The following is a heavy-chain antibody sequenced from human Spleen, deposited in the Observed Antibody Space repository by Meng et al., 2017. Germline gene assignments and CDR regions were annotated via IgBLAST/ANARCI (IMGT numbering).Heavy chain of an antibody. CDR3: ATVTSYGSAWYNWYFDL. D-gene: IGHD6-19*01. V-gene: IGHV1-24*01. CDR1: AYTLSELS. Sequence: QVQVVKAGAGVKKPWASVKVSCKVTAYTLSELSMHWVRQAPGKGLEWMGGFDPEDGQTIYAQKFQGRVTMTEDTSTDTAYMEVSSLRSEDTAIYYCATVTSYGSAWYNWYFDLWGRGTLVTVSS. J-gene: IGHJ2*01. CDR2: FDPEDGQT.